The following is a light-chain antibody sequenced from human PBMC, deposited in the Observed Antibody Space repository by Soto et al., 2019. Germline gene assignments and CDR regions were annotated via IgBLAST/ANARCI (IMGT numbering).Light chain of an antibody. CDR3: LQDYNFPLS. CDR1: QGIGND. J-gene: IGKJ4*01. CDR2: AAS. V-gene: IGKV1-6*01. Sequence: AIQMTQYPSSLSASVGDRVTITCRASQGIGNDLAWYQQRPGKAPKLLIYAASSLQSGVPSRFSGSGSGTDFTLTISSLHPGEFATYCCLQDYNFPLSFGGGTKVEIK.